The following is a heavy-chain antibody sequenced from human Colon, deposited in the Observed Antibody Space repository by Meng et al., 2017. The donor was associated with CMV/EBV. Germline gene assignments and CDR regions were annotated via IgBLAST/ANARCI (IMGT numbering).Heavy chain of an antibody. J-gene: IGHJ6*02. CDR1: EITVSRFY. D-gene: IGHD3-10*01. CDR3: PKGELQPYYYYGVDV. Sequence: SSAASEITVSRFYMTWVRQVPGKGLEWVSLIDGDGSRFYSDSVKGRFIISRDNSQNTLSLKMTSLRTEDTGLYYCPKGELQPYYYYGVDVWGQGTTVTVSS. CDR2: IDGDGSR. V-gene: IGHV3-66*02.